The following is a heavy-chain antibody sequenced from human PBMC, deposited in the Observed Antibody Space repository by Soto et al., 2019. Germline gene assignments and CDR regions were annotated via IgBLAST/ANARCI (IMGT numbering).Heavy chain of an antibody. V-gene: IGHV1-69*06. CDR2: IIPIFGTT. CDR1: GGIFSSRHA. J-gene: IGHJ6*02. D-gene: IGHD2-2*01. Sequence: GASVKVSCKASGGIFSSRHAINWVRQAPGQGLEWMGGIIPIFGTTNYAQKFQGRVTIIADKSTSTAYMELSSLRSGDTAVYFCARGDNVVIPPATYYYYAMDVWGPGTTVTVSS. CDR3: ARGDNVVIPPATYYYYAMDV.